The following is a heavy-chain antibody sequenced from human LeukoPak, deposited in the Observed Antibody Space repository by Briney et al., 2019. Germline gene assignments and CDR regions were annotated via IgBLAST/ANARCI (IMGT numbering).Heavy chain of an antibody. CDR1: GYTFSSYW. CDR2: IYPGDSDT. J-gene: IGHJ4*02. Sequence: GESLKISCKGSGYTFSSYWIGWVRQMPGKGLEWMGIIYPGDSDTRYSPSLQGQVTISVDTSIGTAYLQWSSLKASDTAIYYCARQNDFRLDYWGQGTLVTVAS. V-gene: IGHV5-51*01. CDR3: ARQNDFRLDY. D-gene: IGHD3-3*01.